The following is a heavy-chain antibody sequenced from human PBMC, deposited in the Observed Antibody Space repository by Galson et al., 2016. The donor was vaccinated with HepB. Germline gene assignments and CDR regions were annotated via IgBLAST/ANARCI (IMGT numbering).Heavy chain of an antibody. V-gene: IGHV3-43*01. D-gene: IGHD2-21*01. CDR3: AKDMTAWAAGFFDF. J-gene: IGHJ4*02. CDR2: IGWDGAHT. Sequence: SLRLSCAASGFTFDNYPMHWVRRLPGKGLEWVSLIGWDGAHTYYSDSVKGRFTISRDNSKNSLYLEMKSLRMEDTALYFCAKDMTAWAAGFFDFWGPGTLVTVSS. CDR1: GFTFDNYP.